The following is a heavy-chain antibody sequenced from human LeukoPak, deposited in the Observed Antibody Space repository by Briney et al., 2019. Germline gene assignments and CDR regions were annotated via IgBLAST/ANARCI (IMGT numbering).Heavy chain of an antibody. V-gene: IGHV4-61*01. J-gene: IGHJ4*02. CDR3: ARGGSSSSLGRLDY. CDR1: GGSISSGSYY. CDR2: IYYSGST. Sequence: PSETLSLTCTVSGGSISSGSYYWSWIRQPPGEGLEWIGYIYYSGSTNYNPSLKSRVTISVDTSKNQFSLKLNSVTAADTAVYYCARGGSSSSLGRLDYWGQGALVTVSS. D-gene: IGHD6-6*01.